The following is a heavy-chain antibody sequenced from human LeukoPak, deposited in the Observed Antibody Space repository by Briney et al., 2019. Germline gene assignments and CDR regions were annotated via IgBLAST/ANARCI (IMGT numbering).Heavy chain of an antibody. CDR2: ISGSGGST. CDR3: AKVRLRFLEWLNAFDI. D-gene: IGHD3-3*01. J-gene: IGHJ3*02. V-gene: IGHV3-23*01. Sequence: GGSLRLSCAASGFTFSSYAMSWVRQAPGRGLEWVSAISGSGGSTYYADSVKGRFTISRDNSKNTLYLQMNSLRAEDTAVYYCAKVRLRFLEWLNAFDIWGQGTMVTVSS. CDR1: GFTFSSYA.